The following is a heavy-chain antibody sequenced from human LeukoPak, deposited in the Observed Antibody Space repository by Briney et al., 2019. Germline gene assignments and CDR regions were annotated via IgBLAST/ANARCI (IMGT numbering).Heavy chain of an antibody. CDR1: GFTFSSYA. V-gene: IGHV3-23*01. CDR3: AKDLGYSSSWYLGFDY. J-gene: IGHJ4*02. CDR2: ISGSGDST. Sequence: GGSLRLSCVASGFTFSSYAMSWVRQAPGKGLEWVSLISGSGDSTYHADSVKGRFTISRDNSKNTLYLQMNSLRAEDTAVYYCAKDLGYSSSWYLGFDYWGQGTLVTVSS. D-gene: IGHD6-13*01.